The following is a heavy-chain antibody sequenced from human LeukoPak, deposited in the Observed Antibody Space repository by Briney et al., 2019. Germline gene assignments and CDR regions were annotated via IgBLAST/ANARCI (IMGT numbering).Heavy chain of an antibody. D-gene: IGHD2-15*01. CDR3: AIGDGGTLDY. J-gene: IGHJ4*02. CDR2: ISYDGSNK. V-gene: IGHV3-30*03. CDR1: GFTFSSYG. Sequence: GGSLRLSCAASGFTFSSYGMHWVRQAPGKGLEWVAVISYDGSNKYYADSVKGRFTISRDNSKNTLYLQMNSLRAEDTAVYYCAIGDGGTLDYWGQGTLVTVSS.